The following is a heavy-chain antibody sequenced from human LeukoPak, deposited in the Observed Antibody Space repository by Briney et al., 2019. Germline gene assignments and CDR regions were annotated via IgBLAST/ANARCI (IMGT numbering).Heavy chain of an antibody. Sequence: QPGGSLRLSCAASGFTFSNYWMHWVRQAPGKGLVWVSRIYSDVSSTSYADAVKGRFTISRDNAKNTLYLQMNSLRAEDTAVYYCARDYRVTMVRGVIHGMGGPNWFDPWGQGTLVTVSS. CDR2: IYSDVSST. CDR3: ARDYRVTMVRGVIHGMGGPNWFDP. J-gene: IGHJ5*02. D-gene: IGHD3-10*01. V-gene: IGHV3-74*01. CDR1: GFTFSNYW.